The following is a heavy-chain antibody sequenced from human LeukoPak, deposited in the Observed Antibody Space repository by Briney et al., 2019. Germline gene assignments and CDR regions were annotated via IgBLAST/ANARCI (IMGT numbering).Heavy chain of an antibody. CDR1: GFTFSSYA. V-gene: IGHV3-30-3*01. D-gene: IGHD6-13*01. CDR3: ARRWWQQLVVTLFDY. CDR2: ISYDGSNK. Sequence: GSLRLSCAASGFTFSSYAMHWVRQAPGKGLEWVAVISYDGSNKYYADSVKGRFTISRDNSKNTLYLQMNSLRAEDTAVYYCARRWWQQLVVTLFDYWGQGTLVTVSS. J-gene: IGHJ4*02.